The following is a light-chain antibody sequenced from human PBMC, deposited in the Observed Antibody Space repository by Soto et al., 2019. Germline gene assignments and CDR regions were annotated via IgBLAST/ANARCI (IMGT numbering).Light chain of an antibody. CDR3: SSYAGYSNLV. V-gene: IGLV2-8*01. CDR2: EVN. Sequence: QSALTQPPSASGSPGQSVTISCTGTSSDVGDYNYVSWYQQHPGKPPKLMIYEVNKRPSGVPDRFSGSKSGNTASLTVSGLQAEDEADYYCSSYAGYSNLVFGGGTKLTVL. CDR1: SSDVGDYNY. J-gene: IGLJ2*01.